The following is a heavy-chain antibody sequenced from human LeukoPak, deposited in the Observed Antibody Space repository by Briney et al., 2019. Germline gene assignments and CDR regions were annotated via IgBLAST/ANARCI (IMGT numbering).Heavy chain of an antibody. CDR1: GFTFSSYA. D-gene: IGHD3-9*01. CDR2: ISGSGGST. J-gene: IGHJ4*02. V-gene: IGHV3-23*01. CDR3: AKDFASYDILTGYLDY. Sequence: GGSLRLSCAASGFTFSSYAMSWVRQAPGKGLEWVSAISGSGGSTYYADSAKGRFTISRDNSKNTLYLQMNSLRAEDTAVYYCAKDFASYDILTGYLDYWGQGTLVTVSS.